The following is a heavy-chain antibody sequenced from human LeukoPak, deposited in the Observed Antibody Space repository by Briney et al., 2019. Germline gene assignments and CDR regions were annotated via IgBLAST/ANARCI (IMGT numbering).Heavy chain of an antibody. CDR3: ARDEVVVVPAARREYYYYYYYMDV. CDR2: ISSSGSTI. CDR1: GFTFSDYY. J-gene: IGHJ6*03. V-gene: IGHV3-11*01. Sequence: GGSLRLSCAASGFTFSDYYMSWIRQAPGKGLEWVSYISSSGSTIHYADSVKGRFTISRDNAKNSLYLQMNSLRAEDTAVYYCARDEVVVVPAARREYYYYYYYMDVWGKGTTVTVSS. D-gene: IGHD2-2*01.